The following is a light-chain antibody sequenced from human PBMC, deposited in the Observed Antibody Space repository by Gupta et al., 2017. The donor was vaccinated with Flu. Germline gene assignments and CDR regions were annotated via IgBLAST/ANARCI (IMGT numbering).Light chain of an antibody. Sequence: QLVLTQSPSASASLGASVKLTCTLSSGHGSYAIAWHQQQPEKGPRYLMKLNSDGSHSKGDGIPDRFSGSSSGAERYLTISSLQSEDEADYYCQTWGTGIFGTGTKVTVL. CDR2: LNSDGSH. CDR1: SGHGSYA. CDR3: QTWGTGI. J-gene: IGLJ1*01. V-gene: IGLV4-69*01.